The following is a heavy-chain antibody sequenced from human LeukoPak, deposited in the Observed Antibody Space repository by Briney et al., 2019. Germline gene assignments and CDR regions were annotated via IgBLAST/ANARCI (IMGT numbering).Heavy chain of an antibody. J-gene: IGHJ4*02. CDR3: AKEYSGNYWSFDF. CDR2: IRYAGNNA. V-gene: IGHV3-30*02. CDR1: GFSFSNTG. D-gene: IGHD5-12*01. Sequence: GGSLRLSCAAPGFSFSNTGMHWVRQAPGKGLEWVAFIRYAGNNAYYADSVKGRFTIFRDKSKDKLFLQMDILRPKDTSVYYCAKEYSGNYWSFDFWGQGTLVTVSS.